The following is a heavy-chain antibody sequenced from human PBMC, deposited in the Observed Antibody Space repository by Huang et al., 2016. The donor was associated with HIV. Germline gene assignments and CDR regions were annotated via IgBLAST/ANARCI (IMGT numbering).Heavy chain of an antibody. CDR2: ISYDGRSQ. J-gene: IGHJ4*02. CDR3: AKESRWFSDFDH. CDR1: GFKLSGFG. D-gene: IGHD2-15*01. Sequence: QVHLVESGGGVVQPGGSLRLSCAASGFKLSGFGMHWVRQAPVKVLEWGAVISYDGRSQFYTDSVKGRFTISRDNSDNTLSLQMKGLRPDDTAVYYCAKESRWFSDFDHWGQGVLVSVSS. V-gene: IGHV3-30*18.